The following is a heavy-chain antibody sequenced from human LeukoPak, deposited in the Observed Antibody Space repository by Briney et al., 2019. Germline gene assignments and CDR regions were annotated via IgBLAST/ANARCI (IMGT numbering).Heavy chain of an antibody. CDR1: AFTVSSYS. CDR3: ARVIGGYSSDY. D-gene: IGHD5-12*01. CDR2: ITSSSAYI. Sequence: GGSLRLSCAASAFTVSSYSMHWVRQAPGKGLEWVSYITSSSAYINYADQVKGRFTVSRDNATNSLYLQMNSLRAEDTAVYYCARVIGGYSSDYWGQGTLVTVSS. J-gene: IGHJ4*02. V-gene: IGHV3-21*01.